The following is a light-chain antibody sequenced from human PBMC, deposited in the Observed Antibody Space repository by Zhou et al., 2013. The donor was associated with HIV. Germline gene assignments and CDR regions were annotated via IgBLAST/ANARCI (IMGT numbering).Light chain of an antibody. CDR3: QQSYSNPPT. Sequence: DIQMTQSPSTLSASVGDSVTMTCRASQSISNLLAWYQQKPGKAPTLLIYKASTLQSGVSSRFSGSGSGTEFTLTISSLQAEDFATYYCQQSYSNPPTFGPGTRLEIE. CDR1: QSISNL. V-gene: IGKV1-5*03. J-gene: IGKJ5*01. CDR2: KAS.